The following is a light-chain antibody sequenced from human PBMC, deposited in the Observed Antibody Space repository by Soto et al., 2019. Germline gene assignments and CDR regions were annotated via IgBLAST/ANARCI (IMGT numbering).Light chain of an antibody. CDR2: EGT. CDR3: CSYATSGVV. Sequence: QSALTQPASVSACPGQSITISCTATSNDVGFSKFVSWYQQQPGKSPQVLVYEGTKRPSGVSLRFSGSHSVNAASLTISDIHIEDEADYYCCSYATSGVVFGGGTKVTVL. J-gene: IGLJ2*01. V-gene: IGLV2-23*01. CDR1: SNDVGFSKF.